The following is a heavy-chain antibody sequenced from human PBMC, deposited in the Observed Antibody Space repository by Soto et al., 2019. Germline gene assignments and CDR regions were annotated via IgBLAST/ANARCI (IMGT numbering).Heavy chain of an antibody. CDR2: IFPSDSDT. CDR3: ARKDKSGYFNWFDP. D-gene: IGHD3-22*01. V-gene: IGHV5-51*01. J-gene: IGHJ5*02. CDR1: GYRFTSYW. Sequence: GESLKISCRTSGYRFTSYWIAWVRQMPGKGLEWMGIIFPSDSDTRYSPSFQGQVTISADRSTSTVFLQWASLKASDTAVYFCARKDKSGYFNWFDPWGQGTMVTVSS.